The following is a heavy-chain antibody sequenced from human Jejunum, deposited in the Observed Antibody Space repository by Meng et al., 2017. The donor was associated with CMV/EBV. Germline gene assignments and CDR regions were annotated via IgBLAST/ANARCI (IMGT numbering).Heavy chain of an antibody. CDR1: GYTFTSYY. CDR2: INPDGGST. D-gene: IGHD2-15*01. V-gene: IGHV1-46*01. CDR3: AQGYCSGGSCWELFQH. Sequence: SGYTFTSYYMNWVRQAPGQGLEWMGMINPDGGSTSYARKFQGRVTMTRDTSTSTVHTELSSLRSEDTAVYYCAQGYCSGGSCWELFQHWGQGTPVTVSS. J-gene: IGHJ1*01.